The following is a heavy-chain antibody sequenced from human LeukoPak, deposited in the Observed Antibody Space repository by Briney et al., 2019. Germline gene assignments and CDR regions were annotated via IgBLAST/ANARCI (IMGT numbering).Heavy chain of an antibody. CDR2: INNDGTTT. D-gene: IGHD3-10*01. CDR3: ARVSGPGMNEYFHL. V-gene: IGHV3-74*01. J-gene: IGHJ1*01. CDR1: GFTFSGAW. Sequence: GGSLRLSCAASGFTFSGAWLHWVRQAPGKGLICVSGINNDGTTTKYADSVKGRLTISRDNAKNTLYLQMNSLRAEDTAVYYCARVSGPGMNEYFHLWGQGTLVTVSS.